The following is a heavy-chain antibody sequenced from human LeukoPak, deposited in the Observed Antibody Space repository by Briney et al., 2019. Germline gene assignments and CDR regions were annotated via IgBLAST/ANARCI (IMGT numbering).Heavy chain of an antibody. D-gene: IGHD3-10*01. Sequence: PSETLSLTCTVSGGSISSSSYYWGWIRQPPGKGLEWLGSIYYSGSPYYNPSLKSRVTISVDTSKKQFSLKLSSVTAADTAVYYCARHVGFITMVRGVINNNWFDPWGQGTLVTVSS. V-gene: IGHV4-39*01. CDR2: IYYSGSP. J-gene: IGHJ5*02. CDR1: GGSISSSSYY. CDR3: ARHVGFITMVRGVINNNWFDP.